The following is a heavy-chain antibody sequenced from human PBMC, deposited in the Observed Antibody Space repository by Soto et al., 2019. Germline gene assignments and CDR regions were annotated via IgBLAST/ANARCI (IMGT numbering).Heavy chain of an antibody. D-gene: IGHD6-6*01. Sequence: GGSLRLSCAASGFTFSSYSMNWVRQAPGKGLEWVSSISSSSSYIYYADSVKGRFTISRDNAKNSLYLQMNSLRAEDTAVYYCAREMGTARPMFAFDIWGQGTMVTVSS. V-gene: IGHV3-21*01. CDR1: GFTFSSYS. CDR2: ISSSSSYI. CDR3: AREMGTARPMFAFDI. J-gene: IGHJ3*02.